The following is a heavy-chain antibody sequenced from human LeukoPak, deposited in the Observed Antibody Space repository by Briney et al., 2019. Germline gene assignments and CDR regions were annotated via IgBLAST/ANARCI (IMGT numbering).Heavy chain of an antibody. J-gene: IGHJ5*02. Sequence: LGGSLRLSCAASGFTFSSYAMSWVRQAPGKGLEWVSAISGSGGSTYYADSVKGRFTISRDNSKNTLYLQMNSLRAEDTAVCYCAKGYYDFWSGYPNWFDPWGQGTLVTVSS. CDR2: ISGSGGST. CDR1: GFTFSSYA. CDR3: AKGYYDFWSGYPNWFDP. D-gene: IGHD3-3*01. V-gene: IGHV3-23*01.